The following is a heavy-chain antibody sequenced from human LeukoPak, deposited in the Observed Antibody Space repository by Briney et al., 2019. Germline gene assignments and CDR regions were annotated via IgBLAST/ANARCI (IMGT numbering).Heavy chain of an antibody. Sequence: SETLSLSCTVSGGSISSNYWNWIRQPPGKGLEWIGYIYYSGSTNYNPSLQSRVTISVDTSKNQFSLKLTSVTAADTAVYYCARQWDSGSYLGYWGQGTLVTVSS. J-gene: IGHJ4*02. CDR1: GGSISSNY. D-gene: IGHD1-26*01. CDR3: ARQWDSGSYLGY. CDR2: IYYSGST. V-gene: IGHV4-59*08.